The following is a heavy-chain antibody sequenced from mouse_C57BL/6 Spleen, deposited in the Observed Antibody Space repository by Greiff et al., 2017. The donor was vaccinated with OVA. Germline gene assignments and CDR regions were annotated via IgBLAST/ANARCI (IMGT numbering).Heavy chain of an antibody. CDR1: GFTFSDYG. D-gene: IGHD1-1*01. CDR3: ARHGSSYYFDY. V-gene: IGHV5-17*01. Sequence: EVMLVESGGGLVKPGGSLKLSCAASGFTFSDYGMHWVRQAPEKGLEWVAYISSGSSTIYYADKVKGRFTISRDNAKNTLFLQMTSLRFEDTAMYYCARHGSSYYFDYWGQGTTLTVSS. CDR2: ISSGSSTI. J-gene: IGHJ2*01.